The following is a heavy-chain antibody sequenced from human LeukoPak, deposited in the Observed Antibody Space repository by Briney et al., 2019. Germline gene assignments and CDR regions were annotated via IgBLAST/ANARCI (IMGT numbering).Heavy chain of an antibody. Sequence: ASVKVSCKASGYTFTSYGIGWVRQAPGQGLEWMGWISAYNGNTNYAQKLQGRVTMTTDTSTSTAYMELRSLRSDDTAVYYCARDYYDYIWGSYRYMDYWGQGTLVTVSS. V-gene: IGHV1-18*01. CDR3: ARDYYDYIWGSYRYMDY. CDR2: ISAYNGNT. J-gene: IGHJ4*02. D-gene: IGHD3-16*02. CDR1: GYTFTSYG.